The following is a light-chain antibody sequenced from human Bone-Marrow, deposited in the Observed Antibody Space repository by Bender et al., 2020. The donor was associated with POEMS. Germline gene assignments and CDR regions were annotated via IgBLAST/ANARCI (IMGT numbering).Light chain of an antibody. CDR2: EAT. V-gene: IGLV2-8*01. J-gene: IGLJ2*01. CDR1: SSDLY. CDR3: SAYSGSSTVV. Sequence: QSALTQPPSASGSPGLSVTISCTGTSSDLYVSLYQQHPGKVPKLIIYEATSRPSGVSGRFSGSKSGNTASLTISGLQAEDEADYFCSAYSGSSTVVFGGGTKLTVL.